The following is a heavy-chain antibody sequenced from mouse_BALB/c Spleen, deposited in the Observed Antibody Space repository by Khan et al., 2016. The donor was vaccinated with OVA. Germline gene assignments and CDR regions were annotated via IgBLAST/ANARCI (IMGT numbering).Heavy chain of an antibody. V-gene: IGHV14-1*02. CDR3: ARRGDGNYWFAY. J-gene: IGHJ3*01. D-gene: IGHD2-1*01. CDR1: GFNIKDYY. Sequence: EVQLKQSGAELVRPGALVKLSCKASGFNIKDYYINWVKQRPEQGLEWIGWIDPENGNIIYDPKFQGKASITADTSSKTAYLQLSSLTSEDTAVYYCARRGDGNYWFAYWGQGTLVTVSA. CDR2: IDPENGNI.